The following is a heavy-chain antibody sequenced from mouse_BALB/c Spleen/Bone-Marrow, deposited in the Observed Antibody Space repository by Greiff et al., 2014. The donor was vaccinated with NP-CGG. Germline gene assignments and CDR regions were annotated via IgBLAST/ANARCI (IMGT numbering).Heavy chain of an antibody. CDR3: ARIHYYGYWYFDV. CDR1: GYTFTSYW. Sequence: QVQLQQSGAELVKPGASVKLSCKASGYTFTSYWMHWVKQRPGQGLEWIGEINPSNGRTNYNEKFKSKATLTVDKSSSTAYMQLSSLTSEDSAVYYCARIHYYGYWYFDVWGAGTTVTVSS. V-gene: IGHV1S81*02. CDR2: INPSNGRT. D-gene: IGHD1-2*01. J-gene: IGHJ1*01.